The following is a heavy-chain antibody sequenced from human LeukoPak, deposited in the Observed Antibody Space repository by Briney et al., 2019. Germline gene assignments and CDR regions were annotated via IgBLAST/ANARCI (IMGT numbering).Heavy chain of an antibody. CDR1: GFTFSNAW. Sequence: GGSLRLSCAASGFTFSNAWMSWVRQAPGKGLEYLGHIKSETGGGTTDYAAPVKDRFTISRDDSKNTLYLQMNSLKVEDTAVYYCTTAMVDTGMVTAFDYWGQGTPVTVSS. CDR2: IKSETGGGTT. J-gene: IGHJ4*02. CDR3: TTAMVDTGMVTAFDY. D-gene: IGHD5-18*01. V-gene: IGHV3-15*01.